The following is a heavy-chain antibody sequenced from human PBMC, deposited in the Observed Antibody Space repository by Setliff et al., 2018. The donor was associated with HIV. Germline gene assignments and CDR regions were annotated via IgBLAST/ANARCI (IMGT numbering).Heavy chain of an antibody. V-gene: IGHV4-38-2*01. D-gene: IGHD1-26*01. CDR2: IYHNGKT. CDR1: GYSISSGYY. Sequence: PSETLSLTCAVSGYSISSGYYWGWIRQPPGKGLEWIGSIYHNGKTYYNPSLRSRVTISVDTSKNQFSLKLSSVTAADTAMYYCAAFSGTYQGAFDIWGQGTMVTVSS. J-gene: IGHJ3*02. CDR3: AAFSGTYQGAFDI.